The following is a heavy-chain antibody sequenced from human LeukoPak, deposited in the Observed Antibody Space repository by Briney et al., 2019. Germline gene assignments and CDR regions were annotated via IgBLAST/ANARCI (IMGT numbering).Heavy chain of an antibody. CDR2: IYYSGST. D-gene: IGHD3-9*01. J-gene: IGHJ4*02. Sequence: SETLSLTCTVSGGSISSSSYYWGWIRQPPGKGLEWIGSIYYSGSTYYNPSPKSRVTISVDTSKNQFSLKLSPVTAADTAVYYCARGHGRYFDWSPFDYWGQGTLVTVSS. CDR1: GGSISSSSYY. CDR3: ARGHGRYFDWSPFDY. V-gene: IGHV4-39*07.